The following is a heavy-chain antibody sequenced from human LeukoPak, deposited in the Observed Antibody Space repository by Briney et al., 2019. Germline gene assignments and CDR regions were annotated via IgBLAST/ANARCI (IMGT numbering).Heavy chain of an antibody. D-gene: IGHD1-26*01. CDR1: GYTFTGYY. J-gene: IGHJ3*02. CDR2: INPNSGGT. V-gene: IGHV1-2*06. CDR3: ARGRRVGATGRGDFDI. Sequence: ASVKVSCKASGYTFTGYYMHWVRQAPGQGLEWMGRINPNSGGTNYAQKFQGRVTMTRDTSISTAYMELSRLRSDDTAVYYCARGRRVGATGRGDFDIWGLGTMVTVSS.